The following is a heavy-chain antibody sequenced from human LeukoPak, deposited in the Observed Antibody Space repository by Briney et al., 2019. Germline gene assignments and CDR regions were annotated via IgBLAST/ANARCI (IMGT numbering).Heavy chain of an antibody. CDR3: ASDDSSGYYSPSGYGMDV. Sequence: GRSLRLSCAASGFTFSSYGMHWVRQAPGKGLEWVAVIWYDGSNKYYADSVKGRFTISRDNSKNTLYLQMNSLRAEGTAVYYCASDDSSGYYSPSGYGMDVWGQGTTVTVSS. CDR1: GFTFSSYG. CDR2: IWYDGSNK. J-gene: IGHJ6*02. D-gene: IGHD3-22*01. V-gene: IGHV3-33*01.